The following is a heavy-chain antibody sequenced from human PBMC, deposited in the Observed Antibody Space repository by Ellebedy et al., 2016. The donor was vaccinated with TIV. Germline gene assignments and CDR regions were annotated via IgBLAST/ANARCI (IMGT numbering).Heavy chain of an antibody. V-gene: IGHV4-38-2*02. J-gene: IGHJ4*02. CDR3: ARGRGGLRLFDY. CDR1: GYSISSGYY. Sequence: SETLSLXXTVSGYSISSGYYWGWIRQPPGKGLEWIGEINHSGSTNYNPSLKSRVTISVDTSKNQFSLKLSSVTAADTAVYYCARGRGGLRLFDYWGQGTLVTVSS. D-gene: IGHD4-17*01. CDR2: INHSGST.